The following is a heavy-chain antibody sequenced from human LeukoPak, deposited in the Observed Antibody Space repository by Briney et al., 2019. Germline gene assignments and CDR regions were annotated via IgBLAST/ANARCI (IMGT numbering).Heavy chain of an antibody. D-gene: IGHD3-9*01. Sequence: PSGTLSLTCAVSGGSISSSNWWSWVRQPPGKGLEWIGEIYHSGSTNYNPSLKSRVTISVDKSKNQFSLKLSSVTAADTAVYYCARMGFDDILTGYYPYWYFDLWGRDTLVTVSS. V-gene: IGHV4-4*02. J-gene: IGHJ2*01. CDR1: GGSISSSNW. CDR3: ARMGFDDILTGYYPYWYFDL. CDR2: IYHSGST.